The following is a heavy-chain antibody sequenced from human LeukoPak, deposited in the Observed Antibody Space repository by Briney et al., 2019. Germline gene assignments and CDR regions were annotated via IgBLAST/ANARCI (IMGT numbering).Heavy chain of an antibody. J-gene: IGHJ1*01. CDR3: ARERCPYSSGSEYFQH. V-gene: IGHV1-3*01. CDR1: GYTFTSYA. D-gene: IGHD6-25*01. Sequence: ASVKVSCKASGYTFTSYAMHWVRQAPGQRLEWMGWINAGNGNTKYSQKFQGRVTITRDTSASTAYMELSSLRSEDTAVYYCARERCPYSSGSEYFQHWGQGTLVTVSS. CDR2: INAGNGNT.